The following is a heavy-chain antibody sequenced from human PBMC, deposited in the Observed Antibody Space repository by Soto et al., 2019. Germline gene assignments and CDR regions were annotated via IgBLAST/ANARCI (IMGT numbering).Heavy chain of an antibody. Sequence: PGGSLRLSCEASGFPFSQYAMAWVRQTPGKGLAWASAMTSTGAIIKYADPVNGRFTISRDNSKDTLFLQMDSLRVEDTAVYFCARGGRGSNYNWHLDLWGRGTLVTVSS. CDR3: ARGGRGSNYNWHLDL. V-gene: IGHV3-23*01. D-gene: IGHD4-4*01. CDR2: MTSTGAII. CDR1: GFPFSQYA. J-gene: IGHJ2*01.